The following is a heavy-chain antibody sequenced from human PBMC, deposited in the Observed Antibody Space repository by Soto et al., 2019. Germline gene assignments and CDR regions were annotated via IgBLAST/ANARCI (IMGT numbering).Heavy chain of an antibody. CDR1: GYSFTSYW. Sequence: SGESLKISCKGSGYSFTSYWISWVRQMPGKGLEWMGRIDPSDSYTNYSPSFQGHVTISADKSISTAYLQWSSLKASDTAMYYCARQVVVNYGMDVWGQGTTVTVSS. CDR2: IDPSDSYT. D-gene: IGHD3-22*01. CDR3: ARQVVVNYGMDV. V-gene: IGHV5-10-1*01. J-gene: IGHJ6*02.